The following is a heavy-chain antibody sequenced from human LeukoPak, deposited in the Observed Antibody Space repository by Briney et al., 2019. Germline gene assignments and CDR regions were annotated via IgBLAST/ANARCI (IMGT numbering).Heavy chain of an antibody. J-gene: IGHJ4*02. CDR2: VSDNGGYT. CDR3: ARSYYYDSSGYYTKGFDY. D-gene: IGHD3-22*01. V-gene: IGHV3-23*01. CDR1: GFTFSSHA. Sequence: GGSLRLSCAASGFTFSSHAMSWVRHAPGKGREGGSVVSDNGGYTYYADSVKGRFTISRGNSKTTLYLQMHSLRAEDTAVYYCARSYYYDSSGYYTKGFDYWGQGTRVTVSS.